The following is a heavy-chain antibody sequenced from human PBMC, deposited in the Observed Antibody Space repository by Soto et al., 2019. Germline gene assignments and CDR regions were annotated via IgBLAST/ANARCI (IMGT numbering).Heavy chain of an antibody. D-gene: IGHD3-10*01. CDR2: ISNDGSNE. CDR3: AKGEVRGIIPSYFDY. Sequence: GGSLRLSCAGSGFTFRWFGMNWVRQAPGKGLEWVARISNDGSNEYYVDSVKGRFTISRDNSKNTLYLQMDSLRAEDTAVYYCAKGEVRGIIPSYFDYRGLGTLVTLSS. CDR1: GFTFRWFG. V-gene: IGHV3-30*18. J-gene: IGHJ4*02.